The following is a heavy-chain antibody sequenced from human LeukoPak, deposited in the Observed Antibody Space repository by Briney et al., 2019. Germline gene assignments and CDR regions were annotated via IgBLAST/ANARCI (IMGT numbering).Heavy chain of an antibody. CDR1: GYTFTGYY. CDR3: AREMATTDGGFDY. V-gene: IGHV1-2*02. CDR2: INPNSGGT. D-gene: IGHD5-12*01. J-gene: IGHJ4*02. Sequence: ASVKVSCKASGYTFTGYYMHWVRQAPGQGLEWMGWINPNSGGTNYAQKFQGRVTMTRDTSTSTAYMELSRLRSDDTAVYYCAREMATTDGGFDYWGQGTLVTVSS.